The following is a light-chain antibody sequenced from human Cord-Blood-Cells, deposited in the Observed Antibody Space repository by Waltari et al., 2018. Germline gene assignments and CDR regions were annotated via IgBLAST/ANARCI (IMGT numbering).Light chain of an antibody. CDR2: EDS. V-gene: IGLV3-10*01. J-gene: IGLJ3*02. CDR3: YSTDSSGNHRV. CDR1: ALPKKY. Sequence: SYELTQPPSVSVSPGKPARLTCPGDALPKKYPYWYQQKSGQAPVLVIYEDSKRPSGIPERFSGSSSGTMATLTISGAQVEDEADYYCYSTDSSGNHRVFGGGTKLTVL.